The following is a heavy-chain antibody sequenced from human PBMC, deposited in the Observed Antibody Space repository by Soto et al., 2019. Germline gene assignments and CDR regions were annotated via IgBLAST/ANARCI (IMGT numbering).Heavy chain of an antibody. CDR1: GGTFSSYA. CDR2: IIPIFGTA. J-gene: IGHJ4*02. Sequence: QVQLVQSGAEVKKPGSSVKVSCKASGGTFSSYAISWVRQAPGQGLEWMGGIIPIFGTANYAQKFQGRVTITADEYTSTAYMELSSLRSEDAAVYYCAVAARHRGYFDYWGQGTLVTVSS. V-gene: IGHV1-69*12. CDR3: AVAARHRGYFDY. D-gene: IGHD6-13*01.